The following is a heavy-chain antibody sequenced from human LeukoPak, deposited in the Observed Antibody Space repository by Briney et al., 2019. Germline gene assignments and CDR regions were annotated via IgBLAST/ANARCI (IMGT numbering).Heavy chain of an antibody. J-gene: IGHJ4*02. CDR1: GYTFTSYG. V-gene: IGHV1-18*01. CDR2: ICAYNGNT. CDR3: ARDIEEGSSSWYKRYYFDY. D-gene: IGHD6-13*01. Sequence: GASVKVSCKASGYTFTSYGISWVRQAPGQGLEWMGWICAYNGNTNYAQKLQGRVTMTTDTSTSTAYMELRSLRSDDAAVYYCARDIEEGSSSWYKRYYFDYWGQGTLVTVSS.